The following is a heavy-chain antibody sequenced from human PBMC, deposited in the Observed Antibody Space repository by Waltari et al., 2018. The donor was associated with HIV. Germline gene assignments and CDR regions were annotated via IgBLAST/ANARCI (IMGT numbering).Heavy chain of an antibody. CDR3: GRGLERGGGGGPFDY. V-gene: IGHV1-8*01. CDR1: GYSFPPYD. CDR2: LSPNSGKT. J-gene: IGHJ4*02. D-gene: IGHD1-1*01. Sequence: QVQLVQSGAEVKQPGASVTVSCKASGYSFPPYDITWVRQATGQGLEWMGWLSPNSGKTGYARKFQGRVTMTRNTSISTADMELSTLRSEETAVYEGGRGLERGGGGGPFDYWSQGTLVTVSS.